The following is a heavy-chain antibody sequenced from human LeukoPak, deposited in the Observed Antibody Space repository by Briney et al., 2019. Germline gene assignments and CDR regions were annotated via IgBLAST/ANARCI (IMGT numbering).Heavy chain of an antibody. CDR2: ISSSGSTI. CDR3: AKDLEYYDSSGYFDY. Sequence: GGSLRLSCAASGFTFSSYEMNWVRQAPGKGLEWVSYISSSGSTIYYADSVKGRFTISRDNAKNSLYLQMNSLRAEDTAVYYCAKDLEYYDSSGYFDYWGQGTLVTVSS. V-gene: IGHV3-48*03. CDR1: GFTFSSYE. D-gene: IGHD3-22*01. J-gene: IGHJ4*02.